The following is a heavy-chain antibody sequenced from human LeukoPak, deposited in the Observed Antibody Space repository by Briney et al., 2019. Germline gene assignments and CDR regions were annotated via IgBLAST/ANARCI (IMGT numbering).Heavy chain of an antibody. Sequence: GEFLKISCKGSGYSFSSYWIGWVRQMPGKGLEWIGIIYAGDSDTRYSPSFQGQVTISADKSISTAYLQWSSLKASDTAMYYCAKHGGSGTYTKEFDYWGQGTLVTVSS. D-gene: IGHD1-26*01. V-gene: IGHV5-51*01. CDR2: IYAGDSDT. CDR1: GYSFSSYW. CDR3: AKHGGSGTYTKEFDY. J-gene: IGHJ4*02.